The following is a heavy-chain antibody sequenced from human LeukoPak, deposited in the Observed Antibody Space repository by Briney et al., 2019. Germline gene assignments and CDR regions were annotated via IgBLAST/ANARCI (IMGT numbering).Heavy chain of an antibody. Sequence: GESLKISCKGSGYSFTSYWIGWVRQMPGKGLEWMGIIYPGDPDTKYSPSFQGQVTISADKSISTAYLQWSSLKASDTAMYYCARLYYDFWSGERDPAYYFDYWGQGTLVTVSS. CDR3: ARLYYDFWSGERDPAYYFDY. D-gene: IGHD3-3*01. J-gene: IGHJ4*02. CDR1: GYSFTSYW. V-gene: IGHV5-51*01. CDR2: IYPGDPDT.